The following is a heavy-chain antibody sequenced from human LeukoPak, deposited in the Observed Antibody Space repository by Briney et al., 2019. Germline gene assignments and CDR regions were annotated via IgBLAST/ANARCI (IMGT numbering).Heavy chain of an antibody. CDR2: IGGSGTRT. V-gene: IGHV3-23*01. J-gene: IGHJ4*02. D-gene: IGHD2-2*03. Sequence: PGGSLRLSCSASGFTFTTYGMNWVSQAPGKGLEWVSGIGGSGTRTYYADSVKGRFTISRDNSKNTLYLQMNSLRDEDTAVYYCAKDSHWILFDDWGQGTLVTVSS. CDR3: AKDSHWILFDD. CDR1: GFTFTTYG.